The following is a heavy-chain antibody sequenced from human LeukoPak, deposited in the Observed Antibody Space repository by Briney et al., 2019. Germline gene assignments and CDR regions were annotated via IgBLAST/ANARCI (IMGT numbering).Heavy chain of an antibody. D-gene: IGHD4-17*01. CDR3: AKDPAYGDYASDYYMDV. CDR1: GFTFDDYG. CDR2: INWNGGST. Sequence: GGSLRLSCAASGFTFDDYGMSWVRQAPGKGLEWVSGINWNGGSTGYADSVKGRFTISRDNAKNSLYLQMNSLRAEDTAVYYCAKDPAYGDYASDYYMDVWGKGTTVTVSS. V-gene: IGHV3-20*04. J-gene: IGHJ6*03.